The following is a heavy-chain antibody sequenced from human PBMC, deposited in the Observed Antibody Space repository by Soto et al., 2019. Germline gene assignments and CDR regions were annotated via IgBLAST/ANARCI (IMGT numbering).Heavy chain of an antibody. D-gene: IGHD3-10*01. J-gene: IGHJ4*02. CDR3: ARALRWFGESSSGDGVDY. V-gene: IGHV1-18*01. Sequence: QVQLVQSGAEVKKPGASVKVSCKASGYTFTSYGISWVRQAPGQGLEGMGWISVYNGNKNYAQKLQGRGTMTTDTSTSTAYMDLRSLISDDTAVYYCARALRWFGESSSGDGVDYWGQVTLVTFSS. CDR1: GYTFTSYG. CDR2: ISVYNGNK.